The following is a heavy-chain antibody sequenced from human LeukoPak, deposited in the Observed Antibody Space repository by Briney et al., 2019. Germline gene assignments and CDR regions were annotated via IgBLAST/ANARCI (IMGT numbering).Heavy chain of an antibody. D-gene: IGHD3-10*01. CDR2: ISYDGSNK. CDR3: ARDPDYGSGSYYTASDY. V-gene: IGHV3-30-3*01. Sequence: GGSLRLSCAASGFTFSSYAMHWVRQAPGKGLEWVAVISYDGSNKYYADSVKGRFTISRDNSKNTLYLQMNSLRAEDTAVYYCARDPDYGSGSYYTASDYWGQGTLVTVSS. J-gene: IGHJ4*02. CDR1: GFTFSSYA.